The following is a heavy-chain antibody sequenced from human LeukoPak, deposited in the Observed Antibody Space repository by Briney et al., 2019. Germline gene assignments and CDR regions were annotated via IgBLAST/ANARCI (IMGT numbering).Heavy chain of an antibody. CDR3: AKGGYDPDYYFDY. CDR2: ISWEGGST. V-gene: IGHV3-43D*03. CDR1: GFTFSSYA. J-gene: IGHJ4*02. Sequence: GGSLRLSCAASGFTFSSYAMHWVRQAPGKGLEWVSLISWEGGSTYYADSVKGRFTISRDNSKNSLYLEMNSLRAEDTALYYCAKGGYDPDYYFDYWGQGTLVTVSS. D-gene: IGHD3-16*01.